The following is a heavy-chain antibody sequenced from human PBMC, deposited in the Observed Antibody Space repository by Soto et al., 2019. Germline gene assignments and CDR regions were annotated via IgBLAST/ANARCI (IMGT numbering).Heavy chain of an antibody. CDR3: ARGPRVSSTGPGAH. CDR1: GFTFSAYW. J-gene: IGHJ4*02. V-gene: IGHV3-74*01. CDR2: ISDDGSTA. D-gene: IGHD1-1*01. Sequence: GGSLRLSCAVSGFTFSAYWMHWVRQVPGKGLTWVSRISDDGSTATYADSVKGRFVISRDNAKNSLYLEMNTLRADDSGLYYCARGPRVSSTGPGAHWGLGTLVTVSS.